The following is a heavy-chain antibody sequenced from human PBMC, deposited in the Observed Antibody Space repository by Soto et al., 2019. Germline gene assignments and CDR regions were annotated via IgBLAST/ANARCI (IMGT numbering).Heavy chain of an antibody. J-gene: IGHJ6*02. CDR3: ARGAAPSIVGMVNYSYYGMDV. CDR1: GYTLTTYY. D-gene: IGHD1-26*01. V-gene: IGHV1-2*02. Sequence: ASVKVSCKASGYTLTTYYMHWVRQAPGQGLEWMGWINPNSGGTNDAQKFQGGVTMTRDTTISTAYMELSRLRSDDTAVYYCARGAAPSIVGMVNYSYYGMDVWGQGTKGTVSS. CDR2: INPNSGGT.